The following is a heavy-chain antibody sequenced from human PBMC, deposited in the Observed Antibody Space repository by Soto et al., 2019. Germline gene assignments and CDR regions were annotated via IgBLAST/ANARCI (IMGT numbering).Heavy chain of an antibody. Sequence: SVKVSCKASGGTLISNAISWVRQAPGQGLEWMGGIIPILGSANYAQKFQDRVTITADESTSTTYMDLNSLRSEDTAVYYCARDAPYGGEEFEICGQGAMVTV. CDR3: ARDAPYGGEEFEI. D-gene: IGHD2-21*01. J-gene: IGHJ3*02. V-gene: IGHV1-69*13. CDR1: GGTLISNA. CDR2: IIPILGSA.